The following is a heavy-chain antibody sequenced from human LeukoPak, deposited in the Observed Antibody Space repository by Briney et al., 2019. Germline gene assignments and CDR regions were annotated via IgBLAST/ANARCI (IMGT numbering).Heavy chain of an antibody. Sequence: GGSLRLSCVASGFSFNNYAMIWVRQAPGKGLEWVSLIIGSSGTTFYADSVKGRFTISRDKSKSTLYLQMNSLRAEDTAVYYCAKGAYDYIEIAYFDYWGQGSLVTVSS. CDR2: IIGSSGTT. D-gene: IGHD5-12*01. CDR1: GFSFNNYA. CDR3: AKGAYDYIEIAYFDY. V-gene: IGHV3-23*01. J-gene: IGHJ4*02.